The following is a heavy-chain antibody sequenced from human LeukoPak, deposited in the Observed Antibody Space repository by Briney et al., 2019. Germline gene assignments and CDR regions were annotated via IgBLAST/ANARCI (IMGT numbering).Heavy chain of an antibody. J-gene: IGHJ4*02. CDR1: GGSFSGYY. CDR2: INHSGST. D-gene: IGHD1-26*01. Sequence: QPSETLSLTCAVYGGSFSGYYWSWIRQPPGKGLEWIGEINHSGSTNYNPSLKSRVTISVDTSKNQFSLKLSSVTAADTAVYYCARGWDDYWGQGTLATVSS. V-gene: IGHV4-34*01. CDR3: ARGWDDY.